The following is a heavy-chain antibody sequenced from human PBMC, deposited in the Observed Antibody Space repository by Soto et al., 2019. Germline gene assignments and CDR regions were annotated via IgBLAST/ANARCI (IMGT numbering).Heavy chain of an antibody. Sequence: GGSLRLSCAASGFTVSSNYMSWVRQAPGKGLEWVSVIYSGGSTYYADSVKGRFTISRDNSKNTLYLQMNSLRAEDTAVYYCARDRGYYDSSGYYHGHWGQGTLVTVSS. V-gene: IGHV3-66*01. CDR2: IYSGGST. D-gene: IGHD3-22*01. CDR1: GFTVSSNY. CDR3: ARDRGYYDSSGYYHGH. J-gene: IGHJ1*01.